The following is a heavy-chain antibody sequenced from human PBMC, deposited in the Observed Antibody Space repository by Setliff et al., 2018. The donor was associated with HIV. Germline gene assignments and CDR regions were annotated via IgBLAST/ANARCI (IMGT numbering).Heavy chain of an antibody. J-gene: IGHJ4*02. D-gene: IGHD3-3*01. V-gene: IGHV4-34*01. CDR2: IHPSGST. CDR1: GGSISGFY. CDR3: ARHGQSFDFSIASEGYYFDS. Sequence: SETLSLTCAVYGGSISGFYWTWVRQPPGKGLEWIGEIHPSGSTYYSPSLDSRVTLSLDTSKNQFSLKLTSVTAADTAVYYCARHGQSFDFSIASEGYYFDSWGQGTLVTVSS.